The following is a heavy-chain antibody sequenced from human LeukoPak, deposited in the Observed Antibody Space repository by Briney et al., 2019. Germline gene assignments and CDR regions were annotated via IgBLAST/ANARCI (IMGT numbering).Heavy chain of an antibody. V-gene: IGHV4-59*08. CDR3: ARGFYDILTGYRPYYFDY. J-gene: IGHJ4*02. Sequence: SETLSLTCTVSGGSISSYYWSWIRQPPGKGLAWIGYIYYNGGTNYNPSLESRLTMSVDTSKNQFSLKLRSVTAADTAVYHCARGFYDILTGYRPYYFDYWGQGTLVTVSS. CDR1: GGSISSYY. CDR2: IYYNGGT. D-gene: IGHD3-9*01.